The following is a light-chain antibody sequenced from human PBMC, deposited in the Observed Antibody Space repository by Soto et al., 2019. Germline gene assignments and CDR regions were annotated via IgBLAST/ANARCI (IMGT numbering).Light chain of an antibody. J-gene: IGLJ1*01. CDR2: EVS. V-gene: IGLV2-14*01. CDR3: SSYTSRSTLV. Sequence: QPALTQPASVSGSPGQSISISCTGTSSDVAGCNYVSWYQQHPGKAPKLLIYEVSNRLSGVANRFSGSKSGNTASLTISGLEAEDEVEFYCSSYTSRSTLVFGTGTKVTVL. CDR1: SSDVAGCNY.